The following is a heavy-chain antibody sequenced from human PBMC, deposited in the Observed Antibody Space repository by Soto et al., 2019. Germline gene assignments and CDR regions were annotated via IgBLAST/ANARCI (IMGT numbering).Heavy chain of an antibody. CDR2: IYHSGST. CDR3: AMSGSGSYTTKNYYYYGMDV. D-gene: IGHD3-10*01. J-gene: IGHJ6*02. V-gene: IGHV4-30-2*01. Sequence: SETLSLTCAVSGGSISSGGYSWIWIRQPPGKGLEWIGYIYHSGSTYYNPSLKSRVTISVDRSKNQFSLKLSSVTAADTAVYYCAMSGSGSYTTKNYYYYGMDVWGQGTTVTVSS. CDR1: GGSISSGGYS.